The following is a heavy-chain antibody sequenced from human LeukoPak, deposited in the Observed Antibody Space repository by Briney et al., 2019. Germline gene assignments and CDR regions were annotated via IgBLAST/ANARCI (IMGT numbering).Heavy chain of an antibody. Sequence: GGSLRLSCVGSGFTFTNYEMTWVRQAPGKGLEWLSFISTTGGTIYYADSVKGRFTISRDNARDSLYLQMNGLRAEDTAVYFCARDSYLRIDIRGQGTMVTVSS. V-gene: IGHV3-48*03. D-gene: IGHD5-18*01. J-gene: IGHJ3*02. CDR3: ARDSYLRIDI. CDR2: ISTTGGTI. CDR1: GFTFTNYE.